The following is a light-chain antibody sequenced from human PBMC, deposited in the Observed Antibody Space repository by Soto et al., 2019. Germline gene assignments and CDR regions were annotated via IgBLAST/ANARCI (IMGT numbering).Light chain of an antibody. V-gene: IGKV3D-15*01. CDR3: QQYNNWPYT. CDR2: GAS. Sequence: EIVMTQSPATLSVSPGERATLSCRASQSVSSNLAWYQQKPGQAPRLLIYGASTRATGITARFSGSGSGTEFTRTISSLQSEDFAVYYCQQYNNWPYTFGQGTKLEIK. J-gene: IGKJ2*01. CDR1: QSVSSN.